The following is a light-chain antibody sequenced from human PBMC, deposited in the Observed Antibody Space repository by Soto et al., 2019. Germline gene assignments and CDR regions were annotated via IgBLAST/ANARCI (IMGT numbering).Light chain of an antibody. J-gene: IGLJ3*02. CDR1: SSNLGSNT. CDR2: SNN. V-gene: IGLV1-44*01. CDR3: AAWDDSLNGWV. Sequence: QLVLTQPPSASGTPGQRVIISCSGSSSNLGSNTANWYQQFPGTAPKVVIYSNNQRPSRVPDRFSGSKSGTSASLAISGLQSEDEADYYCAAWDDSLNGWVFGGGTKVTVL.